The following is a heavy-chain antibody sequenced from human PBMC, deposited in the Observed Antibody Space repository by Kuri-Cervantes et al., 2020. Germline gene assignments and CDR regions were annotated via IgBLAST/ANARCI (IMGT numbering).Heavy chain of an antibody. J-gene: IGHJ4*02. D-gene: IGHD5-24*01. CDR1: GGSISRSTYY. V-gene: IGHV4-61*05. CDR3: ARGANGYNQRIVKYYFDY. CDR2: IYTSGST. Sequence: SETLSLTCTVSGGSISRSTYYWGWIRQPPGKGLEWIGRIYTSGSTNYNPSLKSRVTMSVDTSKNQFSLKLSSVTAADTAVYYCARGANGYNQRIVKYYFDYWGQGTLVTVSS.